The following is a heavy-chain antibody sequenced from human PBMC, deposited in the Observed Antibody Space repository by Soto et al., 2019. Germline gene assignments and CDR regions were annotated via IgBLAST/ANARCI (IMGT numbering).Heavy chain of an antibody. D-gene: IGHD6-13*01. V-gene: IGHV3-23*01. CDR2: ISDSGST. CDR1: GFTFNNYA. CDR3: AREHPSAAGTYFDY. J-gene: IGHJ4*02. Sequence: PGGSLRLSCAASGFTFNNYALSWVRQPPGKGLEWISTISDSGSTYYADSVKGRFIISRDNSRSTVYLQVYSLGAEDTALYFCAREHPSAAGTYFDYWGQGTLVTVSS.